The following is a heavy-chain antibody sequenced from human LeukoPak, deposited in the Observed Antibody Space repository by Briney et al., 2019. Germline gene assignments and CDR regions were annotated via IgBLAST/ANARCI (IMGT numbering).Heavy chain of an antibody. CDR1: GIPITSHY. CDR2: IYGSGRT. CDR3: VVSPNQDVFDY. J-gene: IGHJ4*02. V-gene: IGHV4-4*09. Sequence: SETLSLTCTVSGIPITSHYLNWIRQPPGKRLEWIGHIYGSGRTNYNPSLKSRVTMSVDTSKTQFSLNLNSLTAADTAVYYCVVSPNQDVFDYWGQGPLVTVSS.